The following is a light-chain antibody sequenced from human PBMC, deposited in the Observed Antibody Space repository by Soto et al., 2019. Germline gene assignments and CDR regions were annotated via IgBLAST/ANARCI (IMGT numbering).Light chain of an antibody. J-gene: IGKJ3*01. CDR1: QSVSSY. Sequence: EIVLSQSPATLSLSPGERATISCRASQSVSSYLAWYQQKPGQAPRLLIYDASNRATGIPARFSGSGSGTDFTLTISSLEPEDFAVYYCQQRSNWPPGFTFGPGTEVDIK. CDR3: QQRSNWPPGFT. CDR2: DAS. V-gene: IGKV3-11*01.